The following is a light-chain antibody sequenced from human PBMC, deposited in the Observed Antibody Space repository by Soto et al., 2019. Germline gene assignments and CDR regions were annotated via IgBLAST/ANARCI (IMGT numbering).Light chain of an antibody. Sequence: DIQMTQSPSSLSASVGDRVTITCRASQSINSYLNWYQQRPGQAPKLLIYVASSLQSGVPSRFSGSGSGTDFTLTVSSLQPEDSAIYYCQQSYSVPLTFGGGTKVVIK. J-gene: IGKJ4*01. CDR1: QSINSY. V-gene: IGKV1-39*01. CDR3: QQSYSVPLT. CDR2: VAS.